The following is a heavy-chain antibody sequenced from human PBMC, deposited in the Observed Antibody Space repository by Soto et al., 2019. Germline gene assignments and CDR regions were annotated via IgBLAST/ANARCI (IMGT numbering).Heavy chain of an antibody. V-gene: IGHV4-59*01. CDR2: IYYSWST. CDR3: ARGGIGVVVPAATHSWYWFDP. Sequence: SETLSLTCTVSGGSISSYYWSWIRQPPGKGLEWIGYIYYSWSTNYNPSLKSRITISVDTSKNQFSLKLSSVTAADTAVYYCARGGIGVVVPAATHSWYWFDPWGQGTLVTVSS. J-gene: IGHJ5*02. D-gene: IGHD2-2*01. CDR1: GGSISSYY.